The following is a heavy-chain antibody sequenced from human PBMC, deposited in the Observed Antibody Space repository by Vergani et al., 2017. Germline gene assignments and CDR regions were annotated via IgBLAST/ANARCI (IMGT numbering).Heavy chain of an antibody. CDR1: GDSISSNNC. CDR2: IFYSGTT. CDR3: ARVDTQVPATSHFYYMDV. D-gene: IGHD6-25*01. J-gene: IGHJ6*03. V-gene: IGHV4-4*02. Sequence: QVQLQESGPGLVKPSETLSLTCAVSGDSISSNNCWTWVRQPPGKGLEWIGYIFYSGTTYDNPSLRSRLTISVDTSQNQFSLKLRSVTAADTAVYYCARVDTQVPATSHFYYMDVWGKGTTVVVSS.